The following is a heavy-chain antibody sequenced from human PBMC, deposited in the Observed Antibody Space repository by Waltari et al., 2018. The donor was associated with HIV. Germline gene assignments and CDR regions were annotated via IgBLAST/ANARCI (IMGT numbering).Heavy chain of an antibody. CDR2: INPNSGGT. CDR3: ARELRAGGHYYYGMDV. J-gene: IGHJ6*02. CDR1: GYTFTGYY. V-gene: IGHV1-2*02. Sequence: QVQLVQSGAEVKKPGASVKVSCTASGYTFTGYYMPWVRQAPGQGLEWMGWINPNSGGTNYAQKFQGRVTMTRDTSISTAYMELSRLRSDDTAVYYCARELRAGGHYYYGMDVWGQGTTVTVSS. D-gene: IGHD2-8*02.